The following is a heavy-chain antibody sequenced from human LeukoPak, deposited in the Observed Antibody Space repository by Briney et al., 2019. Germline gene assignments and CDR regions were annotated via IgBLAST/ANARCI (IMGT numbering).Heavy chain of an antibody. Sequence: GGSLRLSCAASGFTFSSYAMSWVRQAPGKGLEWFSAISGSGGSTYYADSVKGRLTISRDNSKNTLYLQMNSLRAEDTAVYYCAVVPLLRYFDWLPDYWGQGTLVTVSS. CDR3: AVVPLLRYFDWLPDY. CDR2: ISGSGGST. D-gene: IGHD3-9*01. V-gene: IGHV3-23*01. CDR1: GFTFSSYA. J-gene: IGHJ4*02.